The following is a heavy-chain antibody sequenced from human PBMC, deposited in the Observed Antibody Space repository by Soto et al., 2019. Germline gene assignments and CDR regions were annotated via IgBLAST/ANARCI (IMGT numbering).Heavy chain of an antibody. J-gene: IGHJ6*02. CDR3: VRQGIGNLHGLVDV. CDR1: SGPSSSHN. D-gene: IGHD1-1*01. Sequence: QVQLQQSGPGLVKPSETLSLTCSVSSGPSSSHNWGWIRQPPGRGLEWIGYVYSTGGTSYNPSLNSPVTISADTSTTHISLTLTSVTAADTAVYYCVRQGIGNLHGLVDVWGQGTTVRVSS. CDR2: VYSTGGT. V-gene: IGHV4-59*08.